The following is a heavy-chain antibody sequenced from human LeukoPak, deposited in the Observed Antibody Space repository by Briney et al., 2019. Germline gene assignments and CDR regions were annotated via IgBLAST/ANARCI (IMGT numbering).Heavy chain of an antibody. CDR2: INSDGSET. V-gene: IGHV3-74*01. CDR3: ARVRMGDDFNPFDY. J-gene: IGHJ4*02. Sequence: GGSLRLSCAASGFTFSSFWIYWVRHAPGKGLVWVSRINSDGSETIYADSVKGRFTISRDNAKNTVYLQMNSLRAEDTAVYYCARVRMGDDFNPFDYWGQGTLVTVSS. D-gene: IGHD3-16*01. CDR1: GFTFSSFW.